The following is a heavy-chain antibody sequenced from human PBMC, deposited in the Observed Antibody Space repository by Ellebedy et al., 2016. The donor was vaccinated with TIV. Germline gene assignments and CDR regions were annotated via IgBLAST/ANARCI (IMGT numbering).Heavy chain of an antibody. V-gene: IGHV3-7*01. Sequence: GESLKISCAASRFSFSSYWMSWVRQAPGKGLEWVANINQDGSEKHYVDSVKGRFTISRDNAKNSLFLQMNSLRAEDTAVYYCARDMAWGNERVIDGFDIWGQGTMVTVSS. D-gene: IGHD7-27*01. CDR2: INQDGSEK. J-gene: IGHJ3*02. CDR1: RFSFSSYW. CDR3: ARDMAWGNERVIDGFDI.